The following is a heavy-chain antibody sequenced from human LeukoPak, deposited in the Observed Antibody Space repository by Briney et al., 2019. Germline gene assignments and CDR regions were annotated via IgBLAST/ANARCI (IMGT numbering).Heavy chain of an antibody. CDR1: GFTFDDYA. J-gene: IGHJ4*02. Sequence: PGGSLRLSCAASGFTFDDYAMHWVRQAPGKGLEWVSLISGDGGSTYYADSVKGRFTISRDNSKNSLYLQMNSLRTEDTALYYCARQVGAGPYFDYWGQGTLVTVSS. CDR3: ARQVGAGPYFDY. V-gene: IGHV3-43*02. CDR2: ISGDGGST. D-gene: IGHD1-26*01.